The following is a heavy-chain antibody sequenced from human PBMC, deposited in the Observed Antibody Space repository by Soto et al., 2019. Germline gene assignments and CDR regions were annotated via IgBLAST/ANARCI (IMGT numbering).Heavy chain of an antibody. CDR1: GFTFSTYT. V-gene: IGHV3-23*01. CDR3: GRDQPSAGPTTLDY. D-gene: IGHD1-1*01. J-gene: IGHJ4*02. CDR2: VSQDGTA. Sequence: GGALRLSCAASGFTFSTYTMAWVRQAPGRGPEWVAGVSQDGTAHYADSVKGRFTTSRDNARDTVYLQMITLRADDTAVYPCGRDQPSAGPTTLDYWGQGSLVTVSS.